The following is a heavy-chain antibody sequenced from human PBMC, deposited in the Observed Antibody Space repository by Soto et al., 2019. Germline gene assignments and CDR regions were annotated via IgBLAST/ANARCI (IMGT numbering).Heavy chain of an antibody. Sequence: SETLSLTCTVSGGSISSYYWSWIRQPPGKGLEWIGYIYYSGSTNYNPSLKSRVTISVDTSKNQFSLKLSSVTAADTAVYYCATRSSSSTISPPPANYYYYYMDVWGKGTTVTVSS. CDR3: ATRSSSSTISPPPANYYYYYMDV. V-gene: IGHV4-59*08. J-gene: IGHJ6*03. CDR2: IYYSGST. D-gene: IGHD2-2*01. CDR1: GGSISSYY.